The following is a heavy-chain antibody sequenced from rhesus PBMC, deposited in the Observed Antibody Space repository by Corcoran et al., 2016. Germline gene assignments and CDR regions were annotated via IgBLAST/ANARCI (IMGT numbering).Heavy chain of an antibody. CDR1: GGSISGGYD. V-gene: IGHV4-76*01. J-gene: IGHJ6*01. D-gene: IGHD5-12*01. CDR2: IYGSSGST. CDR3: ARLSREGYRRMDS. Sequence: QVQLQESGPGLVKPSETLSLTCAVSGGSISGGYDWSWIRQPPGKGLEWIGYIYGSSGSTNYNPSLKNRVTISKDTSKNQFSLKLSSLTAADTAVDYCARLSREGYRRMDSWGQGVVVTVSS.